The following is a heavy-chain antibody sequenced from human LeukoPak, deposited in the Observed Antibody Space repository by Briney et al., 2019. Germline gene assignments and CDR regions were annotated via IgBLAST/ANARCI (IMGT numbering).Heavy chain of an antibody. CDR2: INHSGST. CDR3: ASAAVAGTRTLDY. D-gene: IGHD6-19*01. J-gene: IGHJ4*02. V-gene: IGHV4-34*01. Sequence: SETLSLTCAVYGGSFSYYYWTWIRQPPGKGLEWIGEINHSGSTNYNPSLKSRVTISVDTSKNQFSLKLSSVTAADTAVYYCASAAVAGTRTLDYWGQGTLVTVSS. CDR1: GGSFSYYY.